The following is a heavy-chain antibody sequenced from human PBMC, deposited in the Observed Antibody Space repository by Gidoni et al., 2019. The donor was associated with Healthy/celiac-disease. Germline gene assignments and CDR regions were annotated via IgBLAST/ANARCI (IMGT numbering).Heavy chain of an antibody. CDR3: AKDLGDFWSGYLFDP. CDR2: ISGSGGST. D-gene: IGHD3-3*01. J-gene: IGHJ5*02. CDR1: GFTFSSYA. V-gene: IGHV3-23*01. Sequence: EVQLLESGGGLVQPGGSLRLSCADSGFTFSSYAMRWVRQAPGKGLVWVSAISGSGGSTYYADSVKGRFTISRDNSKNTLYLQMNSLRAEDTAVYYCAKDLGDFWSGYLFDPWGQGTLVTVSS.